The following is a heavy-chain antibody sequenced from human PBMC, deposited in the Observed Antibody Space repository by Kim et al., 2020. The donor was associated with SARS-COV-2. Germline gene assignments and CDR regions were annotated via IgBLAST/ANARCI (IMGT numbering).Heavy chain of an antibody. J-gene: IGHJ4*03. CDR2: IRSKRYDETT. V-gene: IGHV3-49*03. Sequence: GGSLRLSCTTSGLNFADYAMSWFRQAPGKGLEWVAFIRSKRYDETTEYAASVKGRFIISRDDSKRIAYLQMNGLKTEDTAVYYCTSGPYYYDRAAYYLDYWGHGTLVTVSS. CDR3: TSGPYYYDRAAYYLDY. CDR1: GLNFADYA. D-gene: IGHD3-10*01.